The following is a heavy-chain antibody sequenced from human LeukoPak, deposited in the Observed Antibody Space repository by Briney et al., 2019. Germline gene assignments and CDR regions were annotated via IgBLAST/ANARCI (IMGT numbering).Heavy chain of an antibody. CDR3: AKHLYSSSSSPFDS. J-gene: IGHJ4*02. Sequence: GGSLRLSCAASGFTFNNYAMTWVRQAPGKGLEWVSAISGSGGSTYYADSVKGRFTISRDNSKNTVYLQMNSLRAEDTAVYYCAKHLYSSSSSPFDSWGQGTLVTVSS. CDR1: GFTFNNYA. D-gene: IGHD6-6*01. V-gene: IGHV3-23*01. CDR2: ISGSGGST.